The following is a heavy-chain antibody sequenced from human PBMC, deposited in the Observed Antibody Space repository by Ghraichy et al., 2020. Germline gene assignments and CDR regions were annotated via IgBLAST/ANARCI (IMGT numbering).Heavy chain of an antibody. CDR1: GGSFSGYY. CDR3: ARDPISSSPFDY. CDR2: INHSGST. V-gene: IGHV4-34*01. D-gene: IGHD6-6*01. Sequence: SETLSLTCAVYGGSFSGYYWSWIRQPPGKGLEWIGEINHSGSTNYNPSLKSRVTISVDTSKNQFSLKLSSVTAADTAVYYCARDPISSSPFDYWGQGTLVTVSS. J-gene: IGHJ4*02.